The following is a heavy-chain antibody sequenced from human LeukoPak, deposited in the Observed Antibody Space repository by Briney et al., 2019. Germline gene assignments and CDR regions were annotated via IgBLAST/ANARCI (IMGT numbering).Heavy chain of an antibody. CDR2: ISAYNGNT. D-gene: IGHD5-18*01. V-gene: IGHV1-18*01. Sequence: ASVKVSCKASGYTFTSYGISWVRQAPGQGLEWMGWISAYNGNTNYAQKLQGRVTMTTDTSTSTAYMELRSLRSDDTAVYYCARDRCRYSYGWDYFDYWGQGTLVTVSS. CDR3: ARDRCRYSYGWDYFDY. CDR1: GYTFTSYG. J-gene: IGHJ4*02.